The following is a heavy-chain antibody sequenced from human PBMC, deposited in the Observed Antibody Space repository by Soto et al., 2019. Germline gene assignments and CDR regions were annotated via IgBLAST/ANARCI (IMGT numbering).Heavy chain of an antibody. V-gene: IGHV3-30-3*01. J-gene: IGHJ6*02. CDR1: GFTFSSYA. CDR2: ISYDGSNK. D-gene: IGHD5-12*01. CDR3: ARAPGYSGYDRSHYYGMHA. Sequence: GGSLRLSCGASGFTFSSYAMHWVRQAPGKGLEWVAVISYDGSNKNYADSVKGRFTISRDNSKNTVYLQMNSLRVEDTAVYYCARAPGYSGYDRSHYYGMHAWGQGTTVTVSS.